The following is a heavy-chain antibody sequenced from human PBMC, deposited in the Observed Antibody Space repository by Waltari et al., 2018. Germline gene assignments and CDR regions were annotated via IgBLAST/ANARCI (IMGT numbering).Heavy chain of an antibody. J-gene: IGHJ4*02. V-gene: IGHV3-23*01. D-gene: IGHD3-10*01. CDR3: EGSGGH. CDR2: ISSDGRT. Sequence: EVQLLESGGGLVQPGGSLRLPFAASGFTVSAHSMTWVRQAPGKGLEWVAGISSDGRTYDADSVKGRFTISRDNSKNTLYLQMQSLRAEDTAVYYCEGSGGHWGQGTLVTVSS. CDR1: GFTVSAHS.